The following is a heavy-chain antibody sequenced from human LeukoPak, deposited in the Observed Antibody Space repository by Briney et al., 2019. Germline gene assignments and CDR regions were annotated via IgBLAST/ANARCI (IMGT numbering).Heavy chain of an antibody. D-gene: IGHD2-2*01. Sequence: ASVKVSCKASGYTFTGYYMHWVRQAPGRGLEWMGWINPNSGGTNYAQKFQGRVTMTRDTSISTAYMELSRLRSDDTAVYYCARDGANCSSTSCYLFYYYYYYMDVWGKGTTVTISS. J-gene: IGHJ6*03. CDR1: GYTFTGYY. CDR3: ARDGANCSSTSCYLFYYYYYYMDV. CDR2: INPNSGGT. V-gene: IGHV1-2*02.